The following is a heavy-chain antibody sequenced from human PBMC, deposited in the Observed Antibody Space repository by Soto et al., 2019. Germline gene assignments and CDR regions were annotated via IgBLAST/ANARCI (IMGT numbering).Heavy chain of an antibody. CDR1: GYSISSGYY. CDR3: ARDSNSGIAAAGTVDY. J-gene: IGHJ4*02. CDR2: IYHSGST. D-gene: IGHD6-13*01. V-gene: IGHV4-38-2*02. Sequence: SETLSLTCAVSGYSISSGYYWGCIRQPPGKGLEWIGSIYHSGSTYYNPSLKSRVTISVDTSKNQFSLKLSSVTAADTAVYYCARDSNSGIAAAGTVDYWGQGTLVTVSS.